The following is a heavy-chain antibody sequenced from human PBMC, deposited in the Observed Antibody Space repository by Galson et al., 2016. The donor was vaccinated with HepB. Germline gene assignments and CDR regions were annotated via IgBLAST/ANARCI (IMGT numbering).Heavy chain of an antibody. D-gene: IGHD4-17*01. CDR3: HYGDYGDAFNRYYYHGMDV. V-gene: IGHV4-61*01. CDR1: GDSVSSGYFY. CDR2: IFHGGVT. Sequence: TLSLTCTVSGDSVSSGYFYWNWIRQSPGKGLEWIGYIFHGGVTSYNHSLKSRVRISVDTSNNQFSLNLNSMTTADTAVYYCHYGDYGDAFNRYYYHGMDVWGQGTTVTVFS. J-gene: IGHJ6*02.